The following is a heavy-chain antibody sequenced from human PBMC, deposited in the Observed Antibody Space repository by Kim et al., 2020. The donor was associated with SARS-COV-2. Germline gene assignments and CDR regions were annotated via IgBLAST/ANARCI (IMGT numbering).Heavy chain of an antibody. J-gene: IGHJ6*02. V-gene: IGHV4-39*07. CDR2: TYYSGST. D-gene: IGHD3-10*01. CDR3: ARDARITMVRGVIRYYYGMDV. CDR1: GGSISSNTYY. Sequence: SETLSLTCTVSGGSISSNTYYWGWIRQPPAKGLEWIGSTYYSGSTSYNPPLKSRVTMSVATPKNQFSLKLSPVTAAATAVFYCARDARITMVRGVIRYYYGMDVWGQGTTVTVSS.